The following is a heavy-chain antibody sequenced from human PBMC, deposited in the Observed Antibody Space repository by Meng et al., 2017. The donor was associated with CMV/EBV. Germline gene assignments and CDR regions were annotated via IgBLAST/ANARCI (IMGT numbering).Heavy chain of an antibody. D-gene: IGHD3-3*01. CDR2: INYSGRT. J-gene: IGHJ3*02. Sequence: SETLSLTCTVSGGSISSSSYYWGWIRQPPRKGLEWIGSINYSGRTYYNPSLKSRVTISVDTSKNQVSLKLSSVTAADTAVYYCARETNPYYDFWSGYSGVDAFDIWGQGTMVTVSS. CDR3: ARETNPYYDFWSGYSGVDAFDI. CDR1: GGSISSSSYY. V-gene: IGHV4-39*02.